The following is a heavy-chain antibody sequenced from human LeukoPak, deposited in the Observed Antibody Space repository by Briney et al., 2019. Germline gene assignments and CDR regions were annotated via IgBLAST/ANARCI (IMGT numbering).Heavy chain of an antibody. Sequence: GGSLRLSCAASRFTFSTYWMHWVRQAPGKGLVWVSRINSDGSSTSYADSVKGRFTISRDNAKNTLYLQMNSLRAEDTAVYYCARRRRFGETLDYWGQGTLVTVSS. CDR2: INSDGSST. V-gene: IGHV3-74*01. CDR1: RFTFSTYW. CDR3: ARRRRFGETLDY. D-gene: IGHD3-10*01. J-gene: IGHJ4*02.